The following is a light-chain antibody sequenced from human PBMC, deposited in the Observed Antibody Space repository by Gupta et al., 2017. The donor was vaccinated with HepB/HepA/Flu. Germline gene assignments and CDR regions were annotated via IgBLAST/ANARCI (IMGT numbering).Light chain of an antibody. Sequence: EIVMTQSPATVSVSPGERVTLSCRASQGVSSQLAWYQQKPGQAPRLLIYGASTRATGIPARFSGSGSGTEFTLTISSLQSEDFAVYYCQQYNNWPLTFGQGTKVEIK. CDR3: QQYNNWPLT. CDR2: GAS. J-gene: IGKJ1*01. V-gene: IGKV3-15*01. CDR1: QGVSSQ.